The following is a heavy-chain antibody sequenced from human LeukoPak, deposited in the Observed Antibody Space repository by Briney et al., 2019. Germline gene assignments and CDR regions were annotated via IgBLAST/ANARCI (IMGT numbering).Heavy chain of an antibody. V-gene: IGHV1-69*13. J-gene: IGHJ4*02. CDR1: GYTLTELS. CDR3: ASLSHKGPV. CDR2: IIPIFGTA. Sequence: SVKVSCKVSGYTLTELSMHWVRQAPGQGLERMGGIIPIFGTANYAQKFQGRVTITADESTSTAYMELSSLRSEDTAVYYCASLSHKGPVWGQGTLVTVSS.